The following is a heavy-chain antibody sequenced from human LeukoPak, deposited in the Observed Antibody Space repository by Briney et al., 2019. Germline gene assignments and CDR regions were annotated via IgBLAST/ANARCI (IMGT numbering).Heavy chain of an antibody. V-gene: IGHV1-18*01. CDR1: GYRFNSYD. Sequence: GASVKVSCKASGYRFNSYDISWVRQAPGQGLEWMGWISAYSGNTNYAEKFHDRVTMTTDTSTGIAYMELRSPKFDDTAVYYCATNYGSGSAPLDPWGRGTLVTVSA. J-gene: IGHJ5*02. CDR2: ISAYSGNT. CDR3: ATNYGSGSAPLDP. D-gene: IGHD3-10*01.